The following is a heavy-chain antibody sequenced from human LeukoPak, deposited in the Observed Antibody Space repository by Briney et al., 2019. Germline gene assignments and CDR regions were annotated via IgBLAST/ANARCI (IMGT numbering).Heavy chain of an antibody. CDR3: ARLSTVTTSFDY. V-gene: IGHV4-4*07. CDR1: GGSISSYY. Sequence: TSETLSLTCTVSGGSISSYYWSWIRQPAGKGLEWIGRIYTSGTTHYNPSLKSRVTMSVDTSKNQFSLKLSSVTAADMAVYYCARLSTVTTSFDYWGQGTLVTVSS. CDR2: IYTSGTT. D-gene: IGHD4-17*01. J-gene: IGHJ4*02.